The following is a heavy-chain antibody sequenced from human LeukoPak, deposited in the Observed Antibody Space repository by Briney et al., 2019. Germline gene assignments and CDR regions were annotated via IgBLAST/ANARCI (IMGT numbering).Heavy chain of an antibody. Sequence: SCKASGYTFTGYYMHWVRQAPGKGLEWVAVIWYDGSNKYYADSVKGRFTISRDNSKNTLYLQMNSLRAEDTAVYYCASLPVTTYYYYGMDVWGQGATVTVSS. J-gene: IGHJ6*02. CDR1: GYTFTGYY. V-gene: IGHV3-33*01. CDR2: IWYDGSNK. D-gene: IGHD4-17*01. CDR3: ASLPVTTYYYYGMDV.